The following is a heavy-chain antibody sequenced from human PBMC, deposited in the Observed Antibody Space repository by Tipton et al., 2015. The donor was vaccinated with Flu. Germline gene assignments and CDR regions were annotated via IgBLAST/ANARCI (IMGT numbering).Heavy chain of an antibody. V-gene: IGHV3-23*01. CDR3: AKDRRTYSTGWYYFDS. CDR1: EFTFSSYA. D-gene: IGHD6-19*01. Sequence: SLRLSCAASEFTFSSYAMSWVRQAPGKGLEWVSAISGSGGSTYYADSVKGRFTISRDNSKNTLYLQMNSLRAADTAVYYCAKDRRTYSTGWYYFDSWGQGTLVTVSS. CDR2: ISGSGGST. J-gene: IGHJ4*02.